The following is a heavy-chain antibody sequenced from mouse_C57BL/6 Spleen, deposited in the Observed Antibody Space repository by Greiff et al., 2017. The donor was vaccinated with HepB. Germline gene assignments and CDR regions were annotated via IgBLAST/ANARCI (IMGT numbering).Heavy chain of an antibody. CDR3: ARHDPYYYYGSMDY. CDR2: IYPGSGST. V-gene: IGHV1-55*01. Sequence: VQLQQPGAELVKPGASVKMSCKASGYTFTSYWITWVKQRPGQGLEWIGDIYPGSGSTNYNEKFKSKATLTVDTSSSTAYMQLSSLTSEDSAVYYCARHDPYYYYGSMDYWGQGTSVTVSS. J-gene: IGHJ4*01. CDR1: GYTFTSYW. D-gene: IGHD1-1*01.